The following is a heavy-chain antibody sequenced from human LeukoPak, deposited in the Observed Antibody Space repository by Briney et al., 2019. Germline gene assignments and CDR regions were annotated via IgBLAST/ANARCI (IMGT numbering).Heavy chain of an antibody. V-gene: IGHV1-2*02. CDR2: INPNSGGT. CDR3: ARPGIAVAGTGVVDAFDI. D-gene: IGHD6-19*01. J-gene: IGHJ3*02. Sequence: ASVKVSCKASGYTFTGYYMHWVRQAPGQGLEWMGWINPNSGGTNYAQKFQGRVTMTRDTSISTAHMELSRLRSDDTAVYYCARPGIAVAGTGVVDAFDIWGQGTMITVSS. CDR1: GYTFTGYY.